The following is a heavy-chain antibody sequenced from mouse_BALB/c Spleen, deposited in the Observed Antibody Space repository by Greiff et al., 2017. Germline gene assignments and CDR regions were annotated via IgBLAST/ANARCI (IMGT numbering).Heavy chain of an antibody. CDR2: ISYSGST. D-gene: IGHD5-1*01. V-gene: IGHV3-2*02. Sequence: EVQLQQSGPGLVKPSPSLSLTCTVTGYSITSDYAWTWIRQFPGNKLEWMGYISYSGSTSYNPSLKSRISITRDTSKNQFFLQLNSVTTEDTATYDCARSTPFDYWGQGTTLTVSS. CDR1: GYSITSDYA. CDR3: ARSTPFDY. J-gene: IGHJ2*01.